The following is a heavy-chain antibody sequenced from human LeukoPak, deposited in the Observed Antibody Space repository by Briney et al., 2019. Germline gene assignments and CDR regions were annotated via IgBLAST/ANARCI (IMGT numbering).Heavy chain of an antibody. D-gene: IGHD3-10*01. Sequence: SSETLSLTCTVSGGSISSGGYYWSWIRQHPGKGLEWIGYIYYSGSTYYNPSLKSRVTISVDTSKNQFSLKLSSVTAADTAVYYCATGRELLWFGELYFRHTDVYPTAFDPWGQGTLVTVSS. V-gene: IGHV4-31*03. CDR1: GGSISSGGYY. CDR3: ATGRELLWFGELYFRHTDVYPTAFDP. J-gene: IGHJ5*02. CDR2: IYYSGST.